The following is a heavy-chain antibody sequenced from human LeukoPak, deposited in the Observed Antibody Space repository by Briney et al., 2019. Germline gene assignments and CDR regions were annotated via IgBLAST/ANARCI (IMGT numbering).Heavy chain of an antibody. D-gene: IGHD3-10*01. Sequence: SETLSLTCTVSGASISSFFWSWIRQPAGKGLEWIGRIYTSGSTNYNPSLKSRVTISVDTSKNQFSLKLSSVTAADTAVYYCARVLMGPTMVRGVIDYWGQGTLVTVSS. CDR2: IYTSGST. V-gene: IGHV4-4*07. CDR1: GASISSFF. J-gene: IGHJ4*02. CDR3: ARVLMGPTMVRGVIDY.